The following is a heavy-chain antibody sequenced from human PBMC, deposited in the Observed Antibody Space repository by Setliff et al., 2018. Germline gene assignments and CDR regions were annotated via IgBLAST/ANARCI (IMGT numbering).Heavy chain of an antibody. CDR1: GGSFSGYY. V-gene: IGHV4-34*01. D-gene: IGHD5-12*01. J-gene: IGHJ3*02. Sequence: SETLSLTCAVYGGSFSGYYWSWIRQPPGKGLEWIGEINHSGSTNYNPSLKSRVTISIDTSKNQFSLKLSSVTAADTAVYYCTRGPDGYTYQGAFDIWGQGTMVTVSS. CDR2: INHSGST. CDR3: TRGPDGYTYQGAFDI.